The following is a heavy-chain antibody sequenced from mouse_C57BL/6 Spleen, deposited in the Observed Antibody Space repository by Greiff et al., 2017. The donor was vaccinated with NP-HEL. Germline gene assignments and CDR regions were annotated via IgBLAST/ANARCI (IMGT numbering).Heavy chain of an antibody. J-gene: IGHJ1*03. CDR1: GFTFSDYG. CDR2: ISSGSSTI. V-gene: IGHV5-17*01. CDR3: ARGDIREACGDV. Sequence: EVQLVESGGGLVKPGGSLKLSCAASGFTFSDYGMHWVRQAPEKGLEWVAYISSGSSTIYYADTVKGRFPISRDNAKNTLFLQMTRLAAEDTAMYYCARGDIREACGDVWGTGTTVTVSS.